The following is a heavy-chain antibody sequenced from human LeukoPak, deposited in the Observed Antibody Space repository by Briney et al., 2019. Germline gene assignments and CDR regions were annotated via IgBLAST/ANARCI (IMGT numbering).Heavy chain of an antibody. CDR3: AREGSLKNFDY. J-gene: IGHJ4*02. CDR2: IYYSGTT. D-gene: IGHD6-6*01. V-gene: IGHV4-59*01. CDR1: GGSISSYY. Sequence: SETLSLTCTVSGGSISSYYWSWIRQPPGKGLEWIGYIYYSGTTNYNPSLKSQVTISVDTSKNQFSLKLSSVTAADTAVYYCAREGSLKNFDYWGQGTLVTVSS.